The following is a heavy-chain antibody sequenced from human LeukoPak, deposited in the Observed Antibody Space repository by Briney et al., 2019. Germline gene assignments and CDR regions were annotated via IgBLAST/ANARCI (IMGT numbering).Heavy chain of an antibody. V-gene: IGHV3-48*03. CDR3: AREMRGVVAAKPWGSHDAFDI. D-gene: IGHD2-15*01. J-gene: IGHJ3*02. CDR2: ISSSGSTI. CDR1: GFTFSSYE. Sequence: GGSLRLSCAASGFTFSSYEMNWVRQAPGKGLEWVSYISSSGSTIYYADSVKGRFTISRDNAKNSLYLQMNSLRAEDTAVYYCAREMRGVVAAKPWGSHDAFDIWGQGTMVTVSS.